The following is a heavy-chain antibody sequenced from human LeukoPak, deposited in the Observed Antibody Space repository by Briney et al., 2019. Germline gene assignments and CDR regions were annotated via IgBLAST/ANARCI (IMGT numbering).Heavy chain of an antibody. CDR1: GYTFTSYA. CDR2: INAGNGNT. Sequence: GASVKVSCTASGYTFTSYAMHWVRQAPGQRLEWMGWINAGNGNTKYSQKFQGRVTVTRDTSTSTVHMELSGLRSEDTAVYYCARDQEAFDYWGQGTLVTVSS. CDR3: ARDQEAFDY. V-gene: IGHV1-3*01. J-gene: IGHJ4*02.